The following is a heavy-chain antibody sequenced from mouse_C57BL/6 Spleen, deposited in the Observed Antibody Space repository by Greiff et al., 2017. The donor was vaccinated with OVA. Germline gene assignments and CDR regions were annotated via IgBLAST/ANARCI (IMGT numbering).Heavy chain of an antibody. Sequence: QVQLQQSGPELVKPGASVKISCKASGYAFSSSWMNWVKQRPGKGLEWIGRIYPGDGDTNYNGKFKGKATLTTDKSSSTAYMQLSSLRSEHSAIYYCARKGGGYYRFTYWGQGTLVTVSA. CDR2: IYPGDGDT. D-gene: IGHD2-3*01. V-gene: IGHV1-82*01. J-gene: IGHJ3*01. CDR1: GYAFSSSW. CDR3: ARKGGGYYRFTY.